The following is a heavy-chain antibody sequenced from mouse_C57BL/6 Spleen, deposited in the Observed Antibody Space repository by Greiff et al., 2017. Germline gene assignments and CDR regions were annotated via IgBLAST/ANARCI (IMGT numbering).Heavy chain of an antibody. CDR1: GYTFTEYT. J-gene: IGHJ2*01. CDR2: FYPGSGSI. D-gene: IGHD1-1*01. Sequence: VQLQESGAELVKPGASVKLSCKASGYTFTEYTIHWVKQRSGQGLEWIGWFYPGSGSIKYNEKFKDKATLPADKSSSTVYMELSRLTSEDSAVYFCAGHHYYGSSYGDCAYWGQGTTLTVSA. V-gene: IGHV1-62-2*01. CDR3: AGHHYYGSSYGDCAY.